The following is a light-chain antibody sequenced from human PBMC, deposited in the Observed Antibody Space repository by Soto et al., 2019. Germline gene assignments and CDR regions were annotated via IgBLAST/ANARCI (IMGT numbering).Light chain of an antibody. J-gene: IGLJ1*01. Sequence: QSVLTQPPSVSAAPGQRVTICCSGSSSNIGGNSVSWYQQLPGTAPTLLIYDDDKRPSGIPDRFSGSKSGTSATLGITGFQTGDEADYYCGSWDSSLSAYVFGTGTKVTVL. CDR2: DDD. V-gene: IGLV1-51*01. CDR3: GSWDSSLSAYV. CDR1: SSNIGGNS.